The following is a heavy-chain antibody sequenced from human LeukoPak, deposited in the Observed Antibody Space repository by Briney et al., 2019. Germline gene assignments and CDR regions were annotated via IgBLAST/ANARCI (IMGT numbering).Heavy chain of an antibody. Sequence: GGSLRLSCVASGFTFRSAWMNWVRQAPGRGLEWVGRIKSKTDGGTTDYAAPVKGRFTISRDDSNTTLYLQMNSLQTEDTAVYYCTTAQVVRGVTNDYWGQGTLVTVSS. D-gene: IGHD3-10*01. CDR2: IKSKTDGGTT. CDR3: TTAQVVRGVTNDY. J-gene: IGHJ4*02. V-gene: IGHV3-15*01. CDR1: GFTFRSAW.